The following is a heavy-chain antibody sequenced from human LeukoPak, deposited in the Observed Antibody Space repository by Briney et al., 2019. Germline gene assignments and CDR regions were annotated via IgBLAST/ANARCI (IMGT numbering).Heavy chain of an antibody. CDR3: ARESDYCSSTSCYNYFDY. D-gene: IGHD2-2*02. Sequence: SETLSLTCTVSGGSISSHYWSWIRQPPGKGLEWIGYIYYSGSTNYNPSLKSRVTISVDTSKNQFSLKLSSVTAADTAVYYCARESDYCSSTSCYNYFDYWGQGTLVTVSS. CDR2: IYYSGST. V-gene: IGHV4-59*11. J-gene: IGHJ4*02. CDR1: GGSISSHY.